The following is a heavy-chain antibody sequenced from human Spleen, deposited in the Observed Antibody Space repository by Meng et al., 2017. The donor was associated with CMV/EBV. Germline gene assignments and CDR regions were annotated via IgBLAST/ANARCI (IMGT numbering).Heavy chain of an antibody. CDR2: INQDGSET. D-gene: IGHD1-7*01. V-gene: IGHV3-7*01. CDR1: GFTFGGYS. CDR3: ASYWNYDDAFDI. J-gene: IGHJ3*02. Sequence: GESLKISCAASGFTFGGYSMNWVRQAPGKGLEWVANINQDGSETNYVDSVKGRFTISRDAAKNSLYLQMNSLRAEDTAVYYCASYWNYDDAFDIWGQGTMVTVSS.